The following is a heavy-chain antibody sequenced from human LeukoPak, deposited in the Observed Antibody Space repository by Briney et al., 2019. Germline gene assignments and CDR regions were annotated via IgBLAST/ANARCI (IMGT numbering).Heavy chain of an antibody. CDR1: GGSISSSSYY. D-gene: IGHD4-17*01. V-gene: IGHV4-39*01. Sequence: PSETLSLTCTVSGGSISSSSYYWGWIRQPPGKGLEWIGSIYYSGSTYYNPSLKSRVSISVDTSKNQFSLKLSSVTAADTAVYYCARLSVTTVDYWGQGTLVTVSS. CDR3: ARLSVTTVDY. J-gene: IGHJ4*02. CDR2: IYYSGST.